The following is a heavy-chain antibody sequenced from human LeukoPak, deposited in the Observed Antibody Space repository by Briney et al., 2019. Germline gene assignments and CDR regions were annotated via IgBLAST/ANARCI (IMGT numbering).Heavy chain of an antibody. Sequence: PSETLSLTCAVSGGSISSGGYSWSWIRQPPGKGLEWIGYIYHSGSTYYNPSLKSRVTISVDRSKNQFSLKLSSVTAADTAVYYCARVRRDYYDSSGYYYVATPFDYWGQGTLVTVSS. D-gene: IGHD3-22*01. V-gene: IGHV4-30-2*01. CDR1: GGSISSGGYS. CDR3: ARVRRDYYDSSGYYYVATPFDY. CDR2: IYHSGST. J-gene: IGHJ4*02.